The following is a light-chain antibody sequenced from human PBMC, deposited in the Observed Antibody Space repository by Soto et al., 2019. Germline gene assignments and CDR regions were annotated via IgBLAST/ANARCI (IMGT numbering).Light chain of an antibody. CDR1: QSILYRSNNKNY. CDR2: WAS. V-gene: IGKV4-1*01. Sequence: DIVMTQSPDSLAVSLGERATINCKSSQSILYRSNNKNYLTWYQQRPGQPPKLLIYWASTRESGVPDRFSGSVSGTEFTLTISSLQAEDAAVYYCQQYYNTPYTFGQGTKLEIK. CDR3: QQYYNTPYT. J-gene: IGKJ2*01.